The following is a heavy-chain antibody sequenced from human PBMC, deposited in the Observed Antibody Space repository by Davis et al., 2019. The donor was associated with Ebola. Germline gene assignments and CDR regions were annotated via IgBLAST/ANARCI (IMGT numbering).Heavy chain of an antibody. Sequence: PSETLSLTCTASGGSISSSSYYWGWIRQPPGKGLEWIGSIYYSGSTYYNPSLKSRVTISVDTSKNQFSLKLSSVTAADTAVYYCARPHRGRSWFDPWGQGTLVTVSS. V-gene: IGHV4-39*01. CDR1: GGSISSSSYY. D-gene: IGHD1-14*01. CDR3: ARPHRGRSWFDP. CDR2: IYYSGST. J-gene: IGHJ5*02.